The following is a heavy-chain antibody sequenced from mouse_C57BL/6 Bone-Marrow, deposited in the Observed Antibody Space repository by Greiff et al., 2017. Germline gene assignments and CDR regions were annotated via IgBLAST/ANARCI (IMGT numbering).Heavy chain of an antibody. CDR2: IYPSDSET. CDR3: ARRDLLRRDYYAMDY. D-gene: IGHD1-1*01. CDR1: GYTFTSYW. Sequence: QVQLQQPGAELVRPGSSVKLSCKASGYTFTSYWMDWVKQRPGQGLEWIGNIYPSDSETHYNQKFKDKATLTVDKSSSTAYMQLSSLTSEASAVYYCARRDLLRRDYYAMDYWGQGTSVTVSS. V-gene: IGHV1-61*01. J-gene: IGHJ4*01.